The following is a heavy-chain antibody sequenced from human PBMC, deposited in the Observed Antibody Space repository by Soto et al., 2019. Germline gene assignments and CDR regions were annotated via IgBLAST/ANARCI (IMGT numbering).Heavy chain of an antibody. J-gene: IGHJ4*02. CDR1: GGTFSSYA. V-gene: IGHV1-69*13. Sequence: SVKVSCKASGGTFSSYAISWVRQAPGQGLEWMGGIIPIFGTANYAQKFQGRVTITADESTSTAYMELSSLRSEDTAVYYCARETQANSTYYYGSSGYYHFDYWGQGTLVTVS. CDR2: IIPIFGTA. D-gene: IGHD3-22*01. CDR3: ARETQANSTYYYGSSGYYHFDY.